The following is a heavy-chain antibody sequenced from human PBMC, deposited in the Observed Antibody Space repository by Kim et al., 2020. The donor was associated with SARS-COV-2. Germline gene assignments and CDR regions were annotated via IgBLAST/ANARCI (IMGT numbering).Heavy chain of an antibody. V-gene: IGHV1-8*01. D-gene: IGHD6-13*01. CDR2: MNPNSGNT. J-gene: IGHJ6*03. CDR1: GYTFTSYD. CDR3: ARLGWGYSSSWFGYYYYMDV. Sequence: ASVKVSCKASGYTFTSYDIIWVRQATGQGLEWMGWMNPNSGNTGYAQKFQGRVTMTRNTSISTAYMELSSLRSEDTAVYYCARLGWGYSSSWFGYYYYMDVWGKGTTVTVSS.